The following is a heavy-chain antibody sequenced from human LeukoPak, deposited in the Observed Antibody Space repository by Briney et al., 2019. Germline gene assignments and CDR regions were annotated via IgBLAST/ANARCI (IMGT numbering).Heavy chain of an antibody. CDR2: INIDGSYT. V-gene: IGHV3-74*01. D-gene: IGHD4-23*01. CDR1: GFTFSSYA. Sequence: GVSLRLSCAASGFTFSSYAMSWVRQAPGKGPVWVARINIDGSYTSYADSVKGRFTISRDDAKNTLYLQMSSLRAEDTAVYYCARDFDAGGTPGDDFDYWGRGTLVTVSS. CDR3: ARDFDAGGTPGDDFDY. J-gene: IGHJ4*02.